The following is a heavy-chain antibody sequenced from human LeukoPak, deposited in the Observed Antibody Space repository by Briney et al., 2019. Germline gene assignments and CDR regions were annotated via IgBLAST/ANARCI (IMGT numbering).Heavy chain of an antibody. Sequence: SETLSLTCTVSGGSISSGSYYWSWIRQPAGKGLEWIGRIYTSGSTNYNPSLKSRVTISVDTSKNQFSLKLSSVTAADTAVYYCATYSSGWYPFDYGGQGTLVTVSS. J-gene: IGHJ4*02. D-gene: IGHD6-19*01. CDR1: GGSISSGSYY. V-gene: IGHV4-61*02. CDR3: ATYSSGWYPFDY. CDR2: IYTSGST.